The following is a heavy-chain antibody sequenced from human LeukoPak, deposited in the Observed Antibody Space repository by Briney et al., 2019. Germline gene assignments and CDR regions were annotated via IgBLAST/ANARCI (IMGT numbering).Heavy chain of an antibody. J-gene: IGHJ5*02. V-gene: IGHV4-34*01. CDR1: GGSFSGYY. Sequence: PSETLSLTCAVYGGSFSGYYWSWIRHPPGKGLEWIGEINHSGSTNYNPSLKSRVTISVDTSKNQFSLKLSSVTAADTAVYYCARGRGRRWFDPWGQGTLVTVSS. CDR3: ARGRGRRWFDP. D-gene: IGHD2-15*01. CDR2: INHSGST.